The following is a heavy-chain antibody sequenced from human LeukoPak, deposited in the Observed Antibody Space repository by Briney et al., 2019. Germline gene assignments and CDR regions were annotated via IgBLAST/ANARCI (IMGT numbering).Heavy chain of an antibody. D-gene: IGHD1-1*01. Sequence: GASVKVSCKASGYTFTTYVLNWVRQAPGQGFEWMGFINTYTRNPTYAQGFTGRFVFSLDTSVSTAYLQISSLKAEDTAVYYCARDLRTDWKHAFDIWGQGTMVTVSS. CDR3: ARDLRTDWKHAFDI. J-gene: IGHJ3*02. V-gene: IGHV7-4-1*02. CDR2: INTYTRNP. CDR1: GYTFTTYV.